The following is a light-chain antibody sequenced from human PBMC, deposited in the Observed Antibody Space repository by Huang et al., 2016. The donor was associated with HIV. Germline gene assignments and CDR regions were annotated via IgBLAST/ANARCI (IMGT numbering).Light chain of an antibody. CDR3: QQYNSYPGT. CDR2: KAS. V-gene: IGKV1-5*03. J-gene: IGKJ1*01. Sequence: DIQMTQSPSTLSASVGDRVTITCQASQSISNSLAWYQQKAGKAPKLLIYKASTLQSGVPSRFSGSVSGTKFTLTISSLQPDDFATYYCQQYNSYPGTFGQGTTVEIK. CDR1: QSISNS.